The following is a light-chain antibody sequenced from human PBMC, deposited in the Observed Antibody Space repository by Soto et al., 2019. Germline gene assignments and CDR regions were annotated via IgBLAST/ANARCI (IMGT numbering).Light chain of an antibody. CDR1: SGHNSYA. J-gene: IGLJ2*01. V-gene: IGLV4-69*01. CDR3: QTLGTGIQV. Sequence: QSVLTQSPSASASLGASVKLTCTLSSGHNSYAIAWHQQQPEKGPRYLMKLNSDGSHSKGDGIPDRFSGSSSGAERYLTTSSLQSEDEADYYCQTLGTGIQVFGGGTQLTVL. CDR2: LNSDGSH.